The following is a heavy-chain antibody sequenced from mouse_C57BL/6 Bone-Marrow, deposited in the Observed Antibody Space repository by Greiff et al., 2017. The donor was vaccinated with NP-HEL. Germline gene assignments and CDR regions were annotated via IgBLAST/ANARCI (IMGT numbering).Heavy chain of an antibody. CDR2: ISDGGSYT. CDR3: AREDGNYGY. Sequence: EVLLVESGGGLVKPGGSLKLSCAASGFTFSSYAMSWVRQTPEQRLEWVATISDGGSYTYYPDNVKGRFTISRDNAKNNLYLQMSHLKSEDTAMYYCAREDGNYGYWGQGTTLTVSS. J-gene: IGHJ2*01. V-gene: IGHV5-4*01. D-gene: IGHD2-1*01. CDR1: GFTFSSYA.